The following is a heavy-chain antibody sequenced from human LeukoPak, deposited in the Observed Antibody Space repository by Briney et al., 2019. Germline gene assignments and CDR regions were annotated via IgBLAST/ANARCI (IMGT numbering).Heavy chain of an antibody. Sequence: ASVKVSCKASGFTFTSSAMQWVRQARGQRLEWIGWIVVGSGNTNSAQKFQERVTITRDMSTSTAYMELSSLRSEDTAVYYCAAESNYGDYNAYWGQGTLVTVSS. CDR1: GFTFTSSA. V-gene: IGHV1-58*02. J-gene: IGHJ4*02. CDR2: IVVGSGNT. CDR3: AAESNYGDYNAY. D-gene: IGHD4-17*01.